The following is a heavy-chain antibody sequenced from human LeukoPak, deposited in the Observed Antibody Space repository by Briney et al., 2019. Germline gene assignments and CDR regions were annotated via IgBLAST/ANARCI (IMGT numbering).Heavy chain of an antibody. CDR3: ARGHSTHLAFDY. V-gene: IGHV4-59*01. CDR1: GGSISSYY. D-gene: IGHD5/OR15-5a*01. CDR2: IYYSGST. J-gene: IGHJ4*02. Sequence: KASETLSLTCTVSGGSISSYYWSWIRQPPGKGLEWIGYIYYSGSTNYNPSLKSRVTISVDTSKNQFSLKLSSVTAADTAVYYCARGHSTHLAFDYWGQGNLVTVSS.